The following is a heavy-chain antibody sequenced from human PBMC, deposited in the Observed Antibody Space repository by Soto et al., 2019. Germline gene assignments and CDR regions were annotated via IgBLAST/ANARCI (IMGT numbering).Heavy chain of an antibody. J-gene: IGHJ5*02. CDR3: ARGGQERSFDP. CDR1: GGSFSGYY. V-gene: IGHV4-34*01. Sequence: SETLSLTCAVYGGSFSGYYWSWIRQPPGKGLEWIGEINHSGCTNYNPSLKSRVTISVDTSKNQFSLKLSSVTAADTAVYYCARGGQERSFDPWGQGTLVTVSS. D-gene: IGHD1-26*01. CDR2: INHSGCT.